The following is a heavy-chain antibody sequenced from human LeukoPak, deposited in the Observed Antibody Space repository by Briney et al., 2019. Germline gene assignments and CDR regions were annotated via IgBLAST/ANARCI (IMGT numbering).Heavy chain of an antibody. CDR3: ARAAHDFWSGYSTKTSKYFDY. V-gene: IGHV4-39*07. Sequence: SSETLSLTCTVSGGSISSSSYYWGWIRQPPGTGLEWIGSIYYSGSTYYNPSLKSRVTISVDTSKNQFSLKLSSVTAADTAVYYCARAAHDFWSGYSTKTSKYFDYWGQGTLVTVSS. CDR2: IYYSGST. J-gene: IGHJ4*02. CDR1: GGSISSSSYY. D-gene: IGHD3-3*01.